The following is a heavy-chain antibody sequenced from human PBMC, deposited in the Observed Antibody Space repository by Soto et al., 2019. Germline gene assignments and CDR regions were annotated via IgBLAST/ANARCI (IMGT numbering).Heavy chain of an antibody. J-gene: IGHJ5*02. CDR1: GYTFTTYA. D-gene: IGHD2-2*02. V-gene: IGHV1-3*01. CDR2: VAVYNGAT. CDR3: AREYPGFDP. Sequence: QVHLMQSGAEMKKPGASVKLSCKGSGYTFTTYAIHWVRQAPGEGLEWVGWVAVYNGATKYAQKFQDRVTITRDISASTAYMELSSLTSEDTAIYYCAREYPGFDPWGQGTLVTVSS.